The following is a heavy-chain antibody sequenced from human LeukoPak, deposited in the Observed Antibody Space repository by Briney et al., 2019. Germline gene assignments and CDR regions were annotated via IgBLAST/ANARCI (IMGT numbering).Heavy chain of an antibody. CDR1: GGSFSGYY. J-gene: IGHJ4*02. V-gene: IGHV4-34*01. CDR3: ARMKSDFDY. Sequence: PSETLSLTCAVYGGSFSGYYWSWIRQPPGKGLEWIGEINHSGSTNYNPSLKSRVTISVDTSKNQFSLKLSSVTAADTAVYYCARMKSDFDYWGQGTLVTVSS. CDR2: INHSGST.